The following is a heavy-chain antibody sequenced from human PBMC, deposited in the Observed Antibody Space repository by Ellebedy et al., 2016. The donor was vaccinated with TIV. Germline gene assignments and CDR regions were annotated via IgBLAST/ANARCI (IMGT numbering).Heavy chain of an antibody. CDR1: GFTFGSYD. V-gene: IGHV3-30*02. CDR2: IRYDGSNK. CDR3: ARTRFTGYDYFES. Sequence: PGGSLRLSCAASGFTFGSYDIHWVRQAPGKGLEWVALIRYDGSNKYYADSVKGRFTISRDNSKNTLYLQMSSLRAEDTAVYYCARTRFTGYDYFESWGQGTLVTVSS. D-gene: IGHD5-12*01. J-gene: IGHJ4*02.